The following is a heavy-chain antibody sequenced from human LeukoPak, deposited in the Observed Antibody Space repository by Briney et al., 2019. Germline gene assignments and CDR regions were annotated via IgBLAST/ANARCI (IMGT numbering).Heavy chain of an antibody. V-gene: IGHV4-34*01. CDR3: ARGAYYYDSSGYGWFDP. CDR2: INHSGST. J-gene: IGHJ5*02. Sequence: NPSETLSLTCAVYGGSFSGYYWSWIRQPPGKGREWIGEINHSGSTNYNPSLKSRVTISVDTSKNQFSLKLSSVTAADTAVYYCARGAYYYDSSGYGWFDPWGQGTLVTVSS. D-gene: IGHD3-22*01. CDR1: GGSFSGYY.